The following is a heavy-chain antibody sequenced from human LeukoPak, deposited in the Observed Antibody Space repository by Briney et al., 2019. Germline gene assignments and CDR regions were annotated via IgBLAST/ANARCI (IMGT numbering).Heavy chain of an antibody. V-gene: IGHV3-23*01. Sequence: GGSLRLSCAASGFTFSIYAMSWVRQAPGKGLEWVSEIYGSGRRTYYADFLKGRFTISRDNSKNTVYLQMDSLRAEDTAVYYCVKEGPSAYFDAWGQGTLVTVSS. J-gene: IGHJ4*02. CDR1: GFTFSIYA. CDR2: IYGSGRRT. CDR3: VKEGPSAYFDA. D-gene: IGHD3-9*01.